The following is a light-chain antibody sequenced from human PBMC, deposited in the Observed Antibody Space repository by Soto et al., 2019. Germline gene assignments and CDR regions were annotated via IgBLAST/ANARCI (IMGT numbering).Light chain of an antibody. CDR3: QQYNSYPWT. Sequence: DIQMTQSPSTLSASVGDRVTITCRASQSISNWLAWYQQKPGKAPKFLIYDVSSLESGVPSRFSGSGSGTEFTLTISSLQPDDFATYYCQQYNSYPWTFGQGTKVEIK. CDR2: DVS. V-gene: IGKV1-5*01. CDR1: QSISNW. J-gene: IGKJ1*01.